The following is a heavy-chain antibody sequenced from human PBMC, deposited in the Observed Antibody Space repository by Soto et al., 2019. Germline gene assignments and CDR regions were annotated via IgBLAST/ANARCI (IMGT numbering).Heavy chain of an antibody. Sequence: SETLSLTCAVSGGSISSSNWWSWVRQPPGKGLEWIGEIYHSGSTNYNPSLKSRATISVDKSKNQFSLKRSSVTAADTAVYYCERDYDSRGYSKFDYWGQGTLVTVSS. CDR2: IYHSGST. CDR1: GGSISSSNW. J-gene: IGHJ4*02. V-gene: IGHV4-4*02. D-gene: IGHD3-22*01. CDR3: ERDYDSRGYSKFDY.